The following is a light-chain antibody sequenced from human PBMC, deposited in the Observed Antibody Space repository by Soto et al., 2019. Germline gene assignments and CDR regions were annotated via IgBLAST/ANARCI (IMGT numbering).Light chain of an antibody. V-gene: IGKV1-5*03. CDR1: QSIDRW. J-gene: IGKJ1*01. CDR3: QHYNSYSEA. Sequence: DIQMTQSPSTLSASLGDRVTITCRASQSIDRWLAWYQQKPGKAPKVLIYKASTLKSGVPSRFSGSGSGTEFTLTISSLQPDDFATYYCQHYNSYSEAFGQGTKVDIK. CDR2: KAS.